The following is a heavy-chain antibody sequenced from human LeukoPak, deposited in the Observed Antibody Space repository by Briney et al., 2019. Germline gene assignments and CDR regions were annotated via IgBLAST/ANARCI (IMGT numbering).Heavy chain of an antibody. D-gene: IGHD1-20*01. CDR2: LSASGDST. J-gene: IGHJ4*02. CDR3: AKRECSDNNCYFVN. CDR1: GFTLSSYG. V-gene: IGHV3-23*01. Sequence: GGSLRLSCAASGFTLSSYGMSWVRQAPAKGLEWVSTLSASGDSTYYVDSVKGRLTISRDNSKNTLYLQMDSLRAEDTAVYYCAKRECSDNNCYFVNWGQGTLVTVSS.